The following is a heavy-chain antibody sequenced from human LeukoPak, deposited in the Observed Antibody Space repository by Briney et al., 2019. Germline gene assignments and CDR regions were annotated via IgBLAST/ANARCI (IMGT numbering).Heavy chain of an antibody. V-gene: IGHV4-59*01. CDR2: IYYSGST. CDR1: GGSISSYY. CDR3: ARGGWYPESFQH. D-gene: IGHD6-19*01. Sequence: PSETLSLACTVSGGSISSYYWNWIRQPPGKGLEWIGYIYYSGSTNYNPSLKSRVTISVDTSKNQFSLKLSSVTAADTAVYYCARGGWYPESFQHWGQGALVTVSS. J-gene: IGHJ1*01.